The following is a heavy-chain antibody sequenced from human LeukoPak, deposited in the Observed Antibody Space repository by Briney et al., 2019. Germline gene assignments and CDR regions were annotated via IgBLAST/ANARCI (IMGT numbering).Heavy chain of an antibody. CDR3: ARLQRRTIDY. D-gene: IGHD4-11*01. CDR2: IWYDGSNK. V-gene: IGHV3-33*01. J-gene: IGHJ4*02. CDR1: GFTFSSYG. Sequence: GGSLRLSCAASGFTFSSYGMHWVRQAPGKGLEWVAVIWYDGSNKYYTDSVMGRFTVSRDNSKNTLYLQMSSLRAEDTAVYYCARLQRRTIDYWGQGTLVTVSS.